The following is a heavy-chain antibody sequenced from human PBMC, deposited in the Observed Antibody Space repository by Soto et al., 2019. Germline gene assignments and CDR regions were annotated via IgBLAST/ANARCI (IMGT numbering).Heavy chain of an antibody. CDR2: IYYSGST. CDR1: GCSIRSSSYY. V-gene: IGHV4-39*01. J-gene: IGHJ5*02. CDR3: ARQGAANWFDP. Sequence: AETPSLTCTVSGCSIRSSSYYLCWIRQPTGKGLDGIGSIYYSGSTYYNPALKSRVTISVDMKKNQFSLKMSSVNAADTAVYYCARQGAANWFDPWGQGTMVTVS. D-gene: IGHD1-26*01.